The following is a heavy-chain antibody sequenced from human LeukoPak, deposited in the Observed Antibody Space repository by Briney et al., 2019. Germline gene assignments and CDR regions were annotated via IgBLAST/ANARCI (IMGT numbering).Heavy chain of an antibody. J-gene: IGHJ5*02. CDR3: ARVTDPRYNWFDP. D-gene: IGHD2-21*02. V-gene: IGHV4-4*07. Sequence: SETLSLTCTVSGGSISSYYWTWIRQPAGKGPECIGRIHASGSTNYNPSLKSRVNMSVDTSKNQFSLKLNSGTAADTAVYYCARVTDPRYNWFDPWGQGTLVTVSS. CDR2: IHASGST. CDR1: GGSISSYY.